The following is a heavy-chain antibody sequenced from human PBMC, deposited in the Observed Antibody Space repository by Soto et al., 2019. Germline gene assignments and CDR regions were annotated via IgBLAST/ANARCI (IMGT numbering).Heavy chain of an antibody. CDR3: ARYQVPAALLGWFVS. V-gene: IGHV4-59*01. J-gene: IGHJ5*01. D-gene: IGHD2-2*01. CDR2: FSSTGST. Sequence: SETLSLTCAVSGASITHYYWNWIRQSPGKGLEWIVSFSSTGSTVYNPSLGSRVTISLDTSKNQFSLTLSSVTAADTAVYYCARYQVPAALLGWFVSSCQATLLTVST. CDR1: GASITHYY.